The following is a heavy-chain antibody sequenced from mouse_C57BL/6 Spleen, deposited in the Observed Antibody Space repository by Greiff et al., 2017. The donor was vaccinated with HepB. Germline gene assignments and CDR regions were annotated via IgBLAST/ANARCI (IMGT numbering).Heavy chain of an antibody. CDR1: GFNIKDYY. CDR2: IDPEDGDT. D-gene: IGHD2-4*01. Sequence: VQLKESGAELVRPGASVKLSCTASGFNIKDYYMHWVKQRPEQGLEWIGRIDPEDGDTEYAPKFQGKATMTADTSSNTAYLQLSSLTSEDTAVYYCTFIYYDYDGGFAYWGQGTLVTVSA. J-gene: IGHJ3*01. CDR3: TFIYYDYDGGFAY. V-gene: IGHV14-1*01.